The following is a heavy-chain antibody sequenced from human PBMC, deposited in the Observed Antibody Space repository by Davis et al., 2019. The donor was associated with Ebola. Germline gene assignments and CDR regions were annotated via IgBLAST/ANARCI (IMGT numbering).Heavy chain of an antibody. Sequence: MPSETLSLTCTVSGGSISSYYWSWIRQPPGKGLEWIGYIYYSGSTNYNPSLKSRVTISVDTSKNQFSLKLSSVTAADTAVYYCARDRSMIVVDPYFDYWGQGTLVTVSS. CDR2: IYYSGST. D-gene: IGHD3-22*01. J-gene: IGHJ4*02. V-gene: IGHV4-59*01. CDR1: GGSISSYY. CDR3: ARDRSMIVVDPYFDY.